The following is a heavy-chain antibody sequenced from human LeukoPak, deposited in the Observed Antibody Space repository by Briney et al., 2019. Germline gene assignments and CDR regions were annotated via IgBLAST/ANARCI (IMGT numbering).Heavy chain of an antibody. D-gene: IGHD3-10*01. CDR1: EFTFSNYG. V-gene: IGHV3-30*02. J-gene: IGHJ4*02. Sequence: GGSLRLSCAASEFTFSNYGMHWVRQAPGKGLEWVAFIRYDGGNKYYADSVKGRFTISRDNSKNTMYLQMNSLRAEDTAVYYCAREVSGTFDSWGQGTLVTVSS. CDR2: IRYDGGNK. CDR3: AREVSGTFDS.